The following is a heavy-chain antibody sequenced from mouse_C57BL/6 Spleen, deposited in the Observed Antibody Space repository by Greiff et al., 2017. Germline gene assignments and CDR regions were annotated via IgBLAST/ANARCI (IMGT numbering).Heavy chain of an antibody. CDR1: GYTFTDYE. D-gene: IGHD2-1*01. Sequence: QVQLQQSGAELVRPGASVTLSCKASGYTFTDYEMHWVKQTPVHGLEWIGAIDPETGGTAYNQKFKGKAILTADKSSSTAYMELRSLTSEDSAVYYCTRGGYGNLLDYWGQGTSVTVSS. V-gene: IGHV1-15*01. CDR2: IDPETGGT. J-gene: IGHJ4*01. CDR3: TRGGYGNLLDY.